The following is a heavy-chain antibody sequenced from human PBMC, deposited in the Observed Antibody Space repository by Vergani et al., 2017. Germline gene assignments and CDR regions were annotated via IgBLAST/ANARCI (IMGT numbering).Heavy chain of an antibody. CDR1: GGTFSSYA. CDR2: IIPNFGTA. Sequence: QVQLVQSGAEVKKPGSSVKVSCKASGGTFSSYAISWVRQAPGQGLEWMGGIIPNFGTANYAQKFQGRVTITADKSTSTAYMELSSLRSEDTAVYYCARGLYYDLWRGYYYGMDVWGQGTTVTVSS. J-gene: IGHJ6*02. CDR3: ARGLYYDLWRGYYYGMDV. D-gene: IGHD3-3*01. V-gene: IGHV1-69*14.